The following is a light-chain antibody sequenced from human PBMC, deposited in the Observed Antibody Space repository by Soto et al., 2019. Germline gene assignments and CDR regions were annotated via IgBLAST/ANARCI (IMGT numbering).Light chain of an antibody. CDR1: SSNIGAGYD. CDR3: QSYESSLSVGV. CDR2: GNS. Sequence: QSVLTQPPSVSGAPGQRVTISCNGSSSNIGAGYDVHWYQQLPGTAPKLLIYGNSNRPSGVPDRFSGSKSGTSASLAITGLQAEDEADYYCQSYESSLSVGVFGGGTKLTVL. V-gene: IGLV1-40*01. J-gene: IGLJ3*02.